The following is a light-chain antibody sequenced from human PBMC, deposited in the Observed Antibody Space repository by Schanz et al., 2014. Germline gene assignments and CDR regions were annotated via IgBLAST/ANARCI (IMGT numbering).Light chain of an antibody. CDR1: QGIGSY. CDR3: QHYSDYPWT. J-gene: IGKJ1*01. CDR2: AAS. Sequence: IQLTQSPSPLSASVGDSVTITCRASQGIGSYLAWYQQKPGKAPQLLIYAASTLQSGVPSRFGGSGSGTDFTLTISSLQPEDFATYYCQHYSDYPWTFGQGTKVDIK. V-gene: IGKV1-9*01.